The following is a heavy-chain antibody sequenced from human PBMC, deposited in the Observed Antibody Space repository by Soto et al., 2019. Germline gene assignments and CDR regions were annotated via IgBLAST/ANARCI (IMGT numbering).Heavy chain of an antibody. V-gene: IGHV3-48*02. Sequence: GGSLRLSYEASGFTFSSSNLNWVRQAPGKGLEWVSYISFSSGNIYYADSVKGRFTISRDNAKNSLYLQMNSLRDEDTAVYYCARAPGESGSYYGLFDYWGQGQWSPSPQ. D-gene: IGHD1-26*01. CDR3: ARAPGESGSYYGLFDY. J-gene: IGHJ4*02. CDR2: ISFSSGNI. CDR1: GFTFSSSN.